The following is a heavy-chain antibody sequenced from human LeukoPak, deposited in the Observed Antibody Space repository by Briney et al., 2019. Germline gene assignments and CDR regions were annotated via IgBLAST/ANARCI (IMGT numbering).Heavy chain of an antibody. J-gene: IGHJ4*02. CDR1: GFTFSSYS. CDR2: ISSSSSYI. Sequence: GGSLRLSCAASGFTFSSYSMNWVRQAPGKGLEWVSSISSSSSYIYYADSVKGRFTISRDNAKNSLYLQMNSLRAEDAAVYYCARDMERGVTTVTSLDYWGQGTLVTVSS. CDR3: ARDMERGVTTVTSLDY. V-gene: IGHV3-21*01. D-gene: IGHD4-17*01.